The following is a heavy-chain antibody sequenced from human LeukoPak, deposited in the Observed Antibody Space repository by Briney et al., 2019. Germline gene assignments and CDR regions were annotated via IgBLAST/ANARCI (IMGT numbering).Heavy chain of an antibody. CDR1: GFPLSIYE. CDR3: ARLAAAGLDY. D-gene: IGHD6-13*01. J-gene: IGHJ4*02. CDR2: ISSSGSTI. Sequence: PGGSLRLSCAASGFPLSIYEMLWVRQAPGKGPEWVSYISSSGSTIYYADSVKGRFTISRYNAKNSLYLQMNSLRAEDTSVYYCARLAAAGLDYWGQGTLVTVSS. V-gene: IGHV3-48*03.